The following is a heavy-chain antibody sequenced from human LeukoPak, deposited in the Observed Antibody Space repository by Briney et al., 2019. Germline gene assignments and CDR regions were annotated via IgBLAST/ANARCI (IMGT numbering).Heavy chain of an antibody. Sequence: GGSLRLSCAASGFTFSSYAMHWVRQAPGKGLEWVAVISYDGSNKYYADSVKGRFTISRDNSKNTLYLQMNSLRAEDTAVYYCARDGWEPFDYWGQGTLVTVSS. D-gene: IGHD1-26*01. J-gene: IGHJ4*02. V-gene: IGHV3-30*04. CDR1: GFTFSSYA. CDR3: ARDGWEPFDY. CDR2: ISYDGSNK.